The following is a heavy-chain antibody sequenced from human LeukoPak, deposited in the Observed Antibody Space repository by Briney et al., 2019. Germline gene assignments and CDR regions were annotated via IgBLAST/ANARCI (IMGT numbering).Heavy chain of an antibody. Sequence: ASVKVSCKASGYTFTGYYMHWVRQAPGQGLEWMGWINPNSGGTYYAQKFQGRVTMTSDTSISTAYMELSRLRSDNTAVYYCARVIAARERAWFGELRLYYYSYIDVWGKGTTVTISS. V-gene: IGHV1-2*02. CDR2: INPNSGGT. D-gene: IGHD3-10*01. CDR3: ARVIAARERAWFGELRLYYYSYIDV. J-gene: IGHJ6*03. CDR1: GYTFTGYY.